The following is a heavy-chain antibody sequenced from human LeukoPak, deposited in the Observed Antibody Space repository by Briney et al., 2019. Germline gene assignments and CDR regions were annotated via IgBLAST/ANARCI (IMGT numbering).Heavy chain of an antibody. CDR2: FDPEDGET. D-gene: IGHD6-19*01. J-gene: IGHJ4*02. CDR1: GYTLTELS. Sequence: GASVKVSCKVSGYTLTELSMHWVRQAPGKGLEWMGGFDPEDGETIYARKFQGRVTMTEDTSTDTAYMELSSLRSEDTAVYYCARAHSSGWYHQYYFDYWGQGTLVTVSS. V-gene: IGHV1-24*01. CDR3: ARAHSSGWYHQYYFDY.